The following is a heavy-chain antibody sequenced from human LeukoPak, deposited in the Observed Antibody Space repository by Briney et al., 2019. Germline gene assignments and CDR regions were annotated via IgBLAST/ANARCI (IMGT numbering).Heavy chain of an antibody. CDR2: IKQDGSEK. J-gene: IGHJ4*02. V-gene: IGHV3-7*03. Sequence: GGSLRLSCRGSGFIYGNYWMSWVRQAPGKGLEWVANIKQDGSEKYYVDSVKGRFTISRDNAKNSLYLQMNSLRAEDTAVYYCARDFEEYCGGDCYSGGYFDYWGQGTLVTVSS. CDR3: ARDFEEYCGGDCYSGGYFDY. CDR1: GFIYGNYW. D-gene: IGHD2-21*02.